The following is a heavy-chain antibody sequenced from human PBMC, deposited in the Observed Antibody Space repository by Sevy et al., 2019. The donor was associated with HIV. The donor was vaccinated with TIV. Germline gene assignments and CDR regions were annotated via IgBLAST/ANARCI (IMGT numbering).Heavy chain of an antibody. CDR2: ISYDGSNK. CDR1: GFIFSNYA. J-gene: IGHJ4*02. CDR3: ARDPTFSSDTRGYYPFDS. D-gene: IGHD3-22*01. V-gene: IGHV3-30*04. Sequence: GGSLRLSCAASGFIFSNYAIHWVRRAPGKGLEWVAVISYDGSNKHYAASVKGRFTISRDNSRNTLFLQMNSLRLDDTAVYHCARDPTFSSDTRGYYPFDSWGQGTLVTVSS.